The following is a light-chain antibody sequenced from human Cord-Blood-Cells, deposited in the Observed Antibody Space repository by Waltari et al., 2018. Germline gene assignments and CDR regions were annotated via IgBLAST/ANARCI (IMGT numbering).Light chain of an antibody. J-gene: IGKJ3*01. Sequence: DIQMTQSPSSLSASVGDRVTITCRASQSISSYLNWYQQKPGKAPKLLIYAGSSLQSGVPSRFSGSGSGTDVTLTSSSLQPEDFATYYCQPSYSTPFTFGPGTKVDI. CDR2: AGS. V-gene: IGKV1-39*01. CDR3: QPSYSTPFT. CDR1: QSISSY.